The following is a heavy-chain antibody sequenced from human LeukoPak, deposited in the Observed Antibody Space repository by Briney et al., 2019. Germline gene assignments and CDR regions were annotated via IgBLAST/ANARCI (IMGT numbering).Heavy chain of an antibody. CDR1: GFTFSSYW. J-gene: IGHJ3*02. V-gene: IGHV3-7*01. Sequence: GGSLRLSCAASGFTFSSYWMSWVRQAPGKGLEGVANVKQDGSEKYYVDSVKGRFTISRDNAKNSLYLQMNSLRAEDTAVYYCARWELLDAFDIWGQGTMVTVSS. CDR2: VKQDGSEK. CDR3: ARWELLDAFDI. D-gene: IGHD1-26*01.